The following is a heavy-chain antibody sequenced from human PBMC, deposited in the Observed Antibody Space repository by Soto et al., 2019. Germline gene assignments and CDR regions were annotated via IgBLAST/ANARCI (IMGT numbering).Heavy chain of an antibody. CDR1: GYTFTGYY. CDR3: ATQRDYGDYVAFDY. V-gene: IGHV1-2*04. Sequence: QVQLVQSGAEVKKPGASVKVSCKASGYTFTGYYMHWVRQAPGQGLEWMGWTNPNSCGTNYAQKFQGWVSMTRDTSISTAYMELSRLRSDDTAVYYCATQRDYGDYVAFDYWGQGTLVTVSS. D-gene: IGHD4-17*01. CDR2: TNPNSCGT. J-gene: IGHJ4*02.